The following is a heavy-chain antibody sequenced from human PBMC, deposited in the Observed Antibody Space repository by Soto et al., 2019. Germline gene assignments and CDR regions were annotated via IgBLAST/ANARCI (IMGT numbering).Heavy chain of an antibody. CDR3: ARDPYDYGDHDDYFDY. J-gene: IGHJ4*02. CDR2: INAGNGNT. V-gene: IGHV1-3*01. CDR1: GFTFTTYV. D-gene: IGHD4-17*01. Sequence: ASVKVSCKTSGFTFTTYVIHWVRQASGQRLEWMGWINAGNGNTKYSQKFQGRVTITRDTSASTVYMELSGLRPEDTAVYYCARDPYDYGDHDDYFDYWGQGTLVTVSS.